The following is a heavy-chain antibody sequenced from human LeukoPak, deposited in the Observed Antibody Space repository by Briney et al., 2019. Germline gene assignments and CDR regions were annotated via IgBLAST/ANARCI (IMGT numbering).Heavy chain of an antibody. V-gene: IGHV3-74*01. J-gene: IGHJ6*02. CDR3: ATRSFYYGMDV. CDR2: INSDGSST. CDR1: GFTFSSYW. Sequence: GGSLRLSCAASGFTFSSYWMHWVRQAPGKGLVWVSRINSDGSSTSYADSVKGRFTISRDNSKNTVYLQMNSLRDEDTAVYDCATRSFYYGMDVWGQGTTVTVSS.